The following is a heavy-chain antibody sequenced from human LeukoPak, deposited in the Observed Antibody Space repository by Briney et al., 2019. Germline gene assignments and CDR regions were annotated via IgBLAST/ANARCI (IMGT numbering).Heavy chain of an antibody. V-gene: IGHV4-38-2*02. CDR3: ARGYGGNIDY. CDR2: IYHSGTT. D-gene: IGHD4-23*01. CDR1: GYPISSGNY. J-gene: IGHJ4*02. Sequence: SETLSLTCTVSGYPISSGNYWGWIRQPPRKGLEWIGNIYHSGTTYYNPSLKSRVTISVDTSNNQFSLKLSSVTAADAAMYYCARGYGGNIDYWGQGTLVTVSS.